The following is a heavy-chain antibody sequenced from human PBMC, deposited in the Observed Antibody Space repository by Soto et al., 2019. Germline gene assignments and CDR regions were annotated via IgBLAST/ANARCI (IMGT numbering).Heavy chain of an antibody. CDR2: INPSGGST. D-gene: IGHD6-13*01. CDR3: ARSALEQQLAYYYYYYGMYV. J-gene: IGHJ6*02. V-gene: IGHV1-46*01. Sequence: ASVKVSCKASGYTFTSYYMHWVRQAPGQGLEWMGIINPSGGSTSYAQKFQGRVTMTRDTSTSTVYMELSSLRSEDTAVYYCARSALEQQLAYYYYYYGMYVCGQGTTVTVSS. CDR1: GYTFTSYY.